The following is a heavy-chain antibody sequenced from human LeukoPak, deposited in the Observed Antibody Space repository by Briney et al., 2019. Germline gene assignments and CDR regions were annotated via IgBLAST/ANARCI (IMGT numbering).Heavy chain of an antibody. V-gene: IGHV4-39*01. J-gene: IGHJ6*03. D-gene: IGHD3-22*01. CDR1: GGSISSSSYY. CDR3: ARLYYYDSSGYYLGAYYYYYMDV. CDR2: IYYSGST. Sequence: SETLSLTCTVSGGSISSSSYYWGWIRQPPGKGLEWIGSIYYSGSTYYNPSLKSRVTISVDTSKNQFSLKLSSVTAADTAVYYCARLYYYDSSGYYLGAYYYYYMDVWGKGTTVTISS.